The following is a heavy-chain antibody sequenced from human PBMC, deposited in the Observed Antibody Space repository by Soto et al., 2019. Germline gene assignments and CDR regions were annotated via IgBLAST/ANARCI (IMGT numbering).Heavy chain of an antibody. CDR1: GNSISTSNYY. J-gene: IGHJ4*02. V-gene: IGHV4-39*01. CDR2: VFYGGPS. CDR3: ASRKREEICSSGNCYFTY. Sequence: QLQMQESGPGLLKPSETLSLTCAVSGNSISTSNYYWSWIRQSPGKGLEWIGCVFYGGPSSYNPSLKSRVTISVDASMNQFSLRLNFVTAADTAVYFCASRKREEICSSGNCYFTYWGQGTLVTVSS. D-gene: IGHD2-2*01.